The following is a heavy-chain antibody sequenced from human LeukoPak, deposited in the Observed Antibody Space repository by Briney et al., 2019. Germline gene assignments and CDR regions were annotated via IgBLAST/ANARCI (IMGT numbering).Heavy chain of an antibody. Sequence: SETLSLTCTVSGGSISSGGYYWSWIRQHPGKGLEWIGYIYYSGSTYYNPSLKSRVTISVDTSKNQFSPKLSSVTAADTAVYYCARERTYGDYSFDYWGQGTLVTVSS. D-gene: IGHD4-17*01. CDR3: ARERTYGDYSFDY. V-gene: IGHV4-31*03. CDR1: GGSISSGGYY. J-gene: IGHJ4*02. CDR2: IYYSGST.